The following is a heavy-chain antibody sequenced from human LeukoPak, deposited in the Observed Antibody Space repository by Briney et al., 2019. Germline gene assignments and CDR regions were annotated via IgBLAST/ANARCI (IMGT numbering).Heavy chain of an antibody. J-gene: IGHJ5*02. V-gene: IGHV3-11*06. Sequence: GGSLRLSCAASGFSVSEYYMSWIRQAPGKGLEWVSPISSSSSYIYYADSVKGRFTISRDNAKNSLYLQMNSLRAEDTAVYYCARDLRITGTTLNWFGPWGQGTLVTVSS. D-gene: IGHD1-7*01. CDR3: ARDLRITGTTLNWFGP. CDR2: ISSSSSYI. CDR1: GFSVSEYY.